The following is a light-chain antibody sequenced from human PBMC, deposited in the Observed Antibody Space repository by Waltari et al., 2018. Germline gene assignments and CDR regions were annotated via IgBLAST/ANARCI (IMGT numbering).Light chain of an antibody. CDR1: QSISSY. CDR2: LAS. Sequence: DIQLTQSPSSLSASVGDRVTITCRASQSISSYLNWYQQKPGKAPKLLIYLASTLESGVPSRFSGSGSGTEFTLTSSSLQPDDFATYYGQQYSTSSLYTFGQGTKLEI. V-gene: IGKV1-5*03. J-gene: IGKJ2*01. CDR3: QQYSTSSLYT.